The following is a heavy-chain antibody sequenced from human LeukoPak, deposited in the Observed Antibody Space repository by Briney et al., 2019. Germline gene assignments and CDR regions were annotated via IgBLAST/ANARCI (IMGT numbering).Heavy chain of an antibody. J-gene: IGHJ4*02. D-gene: IGHD6-13*01. CDR2: INPNSGGT. CDR1: GYTFTGYY. Sequence: GASVKVSCKASGYTFTGYYMHWVRQAPGQGLEWMGWINPNSGGTNYAQKFQGRVTMTRDTSISTAYMELSRLRSDDTAVYYCARDPGIAAAGPKYYFDYWGQGTLVTVSS. CDR3: ARDPGIAAAGPKYYFDY. V-gene: IGHV1-2*02.